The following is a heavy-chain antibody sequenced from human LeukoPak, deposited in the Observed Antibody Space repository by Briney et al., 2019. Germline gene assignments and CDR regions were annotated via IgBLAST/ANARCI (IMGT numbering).Heavy chain of an antibody. Sequence: SETLSLTCTVSGGSISSYYWGWIRQPPGKGLEWIGSIYYSGSTYYNPSLKSRVTISVDTSKNQFSLKLSSVTAADTAVYYCASLPRTDYGSGSFDYWGQGTLVTVSS. V-gene: IGHV4-39*01. CDR3: ASLPRTDYGSGSFDY. D-gene: IGHD3-10*01. CDR2: IYYSGST. J-gene: IGHJ4*02. CDR1: GGSISSYY.